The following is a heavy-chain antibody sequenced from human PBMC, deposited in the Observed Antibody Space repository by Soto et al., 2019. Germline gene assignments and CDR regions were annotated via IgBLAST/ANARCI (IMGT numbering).Heavy chain of an antibody. D-gene: IGHD3-16*01. V-gene: IGHV1-69*06. J-gene: IGHJ6*02. CDR3: ARDRIQLRLGKYSFNGMDV. Sequence: QVQLVQSGAEMRKPGSSLRVSCKASGGTFSDYAFSWVRQAPGQGLEWMGGIVPRCGSPNYAQKFGGRVTITPDTSSNTVYMAMSRLRFDDTAVYFCARDRIQLRLGKYSFNGMDVWGQGTTIIVSS. CDR1: GGTFSDYA. CDR2: IVPRCGSP.